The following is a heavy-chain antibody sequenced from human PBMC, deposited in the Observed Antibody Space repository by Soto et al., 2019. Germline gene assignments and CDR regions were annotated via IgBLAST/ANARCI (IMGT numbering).Heavy chain of an antibody. Sequence: EVQLVESGGGLVQPGGSLRLSCAASGFTFSSYSMNWVRQAPGKGLEWVSYISSSSSTIYYADSVKGRFTISRDNAKNSLYLQMNSLRAEDTAVYYCAREGFDYIRDYYYYYYMDVWGKGTTVTVSS. CDR1: GFTFSSYS. CDR2: ISSSSSTI. CDR3: AREGFDYIRDYYYYYYMDV. J-gene: IGHJ6*03. V-gene: IGHV3-48*01. D-gene: IGHD4-4*01.